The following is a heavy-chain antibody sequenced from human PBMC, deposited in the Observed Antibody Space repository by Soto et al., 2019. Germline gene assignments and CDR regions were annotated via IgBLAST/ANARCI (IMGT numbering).Heavy chain of an antibody. CDR2: ISGSGGST. CDR1: GFTFSTYA. CDR3: AKSVPATGGDYYYGMDV. J-gene: IGHJ6*02. V-gene: IGHV3-23*01. Sequence: EVQLLESGGGLVQPGESLRLSCAGSGFTFSTYALSWVRQAPGKGLEWVSVISGSGGSTYYADSVKGRFTISGDNSKNTLYLQMNSLRAEDTAVYYCAKSVPATGGDYYYGMDVWGQGTTVTVSS. D-gene: IGHD6-19*01.